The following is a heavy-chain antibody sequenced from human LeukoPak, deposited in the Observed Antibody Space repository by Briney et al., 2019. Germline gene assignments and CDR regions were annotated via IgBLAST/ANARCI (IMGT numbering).Heavy chain of an antibody. CDR1: GFTFDDYA. CDR3: ARVAEAAAFDI. V-gene: IGHV3-9*01. CDR2: ISWNSGSI. Sequence: AGGSLRLSCAASGFTFDDYAMHWVRQAPGKGLEWVSGISWNSGSIGYADSVKGRFTISRDNAKNSLYLQMNSLRAEDTALYYCARVAEAAAFDIWGQGTMVTVSS. D-gene: IGHD6-25*01. J-gene: IGHJ3*02.